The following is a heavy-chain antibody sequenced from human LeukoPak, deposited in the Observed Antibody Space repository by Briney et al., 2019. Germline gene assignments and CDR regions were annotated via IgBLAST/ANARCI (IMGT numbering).Heavy chain of an antibody. Sequence: SGPTLVKPTQTLTLTCTFSGFSLSTRGVGVGWIRQHPGKALEWLALIYWNDDKRYSPSLKSRLTITKDTSKNQVVLTMTNMDPVDTATYYCAHSFLEQQLDYWGQGTLVTVSS. CDR1: GFSLSTRGVG. CDR2: IYWNDDK. CDR3: AHSFLEQQLDY. V-gene: IGHV2-5*01. D-gene: IGHD6-13*01. J-gene: IGHJ4*02.